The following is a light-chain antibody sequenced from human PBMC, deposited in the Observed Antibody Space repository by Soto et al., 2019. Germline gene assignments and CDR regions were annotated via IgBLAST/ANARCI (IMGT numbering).Light chain of an antibody. CDR1: QSVSSSF. Sequence: EIVLTQSPGTLSLSPGERATLSCRASQSVSSSFLAWYRQKPGQAPRLLIYGASSRATGIPDRFSGSGSGTDFTLTISRLEPEDFEVYYCQQYDSAPRTFGQGTKLEIK. J-gene: IGKJ2*01. V-gene: IGKV3-20*01. CDR2: GAS. CDR3: QQYDSAPRT.